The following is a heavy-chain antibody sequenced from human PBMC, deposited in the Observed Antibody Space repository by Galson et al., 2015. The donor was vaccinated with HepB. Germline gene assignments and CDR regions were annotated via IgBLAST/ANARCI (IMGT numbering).Heavy chain of an antibody. Sequence: SVKVSCKVSGDTLSDLSIHWVRQAPEKGLEWMGGFDPEHVEIIYAQQFQGRVTMTEDTSTDTAYMVLSSLRSEDTAVYYCARREQCTNSSCYGGFYSYYMDVWGKGTTVTVSS. CDR1: GDTLSDLS. J-gene: IGHJ6*03. CDR2: FDPEHVEI. CDR3: ARREQCTNSSCYGGFYSYYMDV. V-gene: IGHV1-24*01. D-gene: IGHD2-2*01.